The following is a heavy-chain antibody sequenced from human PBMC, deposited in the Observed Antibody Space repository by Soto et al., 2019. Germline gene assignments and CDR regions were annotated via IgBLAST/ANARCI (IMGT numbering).Heavy chain of an antibody. CDR3: ARHSGYDYVFDY. CDR2: IDPNNGDT. Sequence: ASVKVSCKASGYTFTGYYIHWVRQAPGQGLEWMGWIDPNNGDTNYAQKFQGRVTMTRDPSTSTAYMELSSLTFDDTAVYYCARHSGYDYVFDYWGQGTMVTVSS. CDR1: GYTFTGYY. J-gene: IGHJ4*02. V-gene: IGHV1-2*02. D-gene: IGHD5-12*01.